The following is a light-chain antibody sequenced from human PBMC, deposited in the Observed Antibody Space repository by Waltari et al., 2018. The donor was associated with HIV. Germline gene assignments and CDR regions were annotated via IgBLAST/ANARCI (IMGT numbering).Light chain of an antibody. CDR3: SSLVNSDTLSVL. V-gene: IGLV2-14*01. CDR2: EVS. J-gene: IGLJ3*02. Sequence: GKAPKLIIYEVSNRPSGVSNRFSGSKSGNTASLTISGLQAEDEAEYFCSSLVNSDTLSVLFGGGTKLTVL.